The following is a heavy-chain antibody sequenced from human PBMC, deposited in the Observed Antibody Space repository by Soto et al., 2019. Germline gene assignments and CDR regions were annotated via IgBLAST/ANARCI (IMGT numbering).Heavy chain of an antibody. V-gene: IGHV4-61*01. CDR3: ARVSTSDWYFDY. J-gene: IGHJ4*02. CDR1: GGSVSSGSYY. Sequence: PSETLSLTCTVSGGSVSSGSYYWSWIRQPPGKGLEWIGYIYYSGSTNYNPSLKSRVTISVDTSKNQFSLKLSSVTAADTAVYYCARVSTSDWYFDYWGQGTLVTVS. CDR2: IYYSGST. D-gene: IGHD3-9*01.